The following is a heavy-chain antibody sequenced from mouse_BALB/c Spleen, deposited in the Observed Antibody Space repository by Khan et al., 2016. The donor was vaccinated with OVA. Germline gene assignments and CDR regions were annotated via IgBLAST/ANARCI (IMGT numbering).Heavy chain of an antibody. J-gene: IGHJ2*01. D-gene: IGHD1-3*01. CDR3: ARLEDI. Sequence: QVQLQQSGPGLVAPSQSLSITCTVPGFSFTSYGVYWVRQPPGKGLEWLGVIWAGGSTNYKSALLSRLSISKDNSKSQVFFKMNSLQADDTSMYYCARLEDIWGQGTTLTVSS. CDR1: GFSFTSYG. CDR2: IWAGGST. V-gene: IGHV2-9*02.